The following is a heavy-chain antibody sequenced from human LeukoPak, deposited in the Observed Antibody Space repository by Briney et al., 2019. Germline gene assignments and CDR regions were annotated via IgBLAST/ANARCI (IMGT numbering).Heavy chain of an antibody. Sequence: GGSLRLSCAASGFTFSNSDMSWVRQAPGEGLEWVSSVSASGGSTYYADSVKGRFTISRDNSKNTLYLQMNSLRAEDTAVYYCAKSRRYYDSYFDYWGQGTLVTVSS. D-gene: IGHD3-3*01. J-gene: IGHJ4*02. V-gene: IGHV3-23*01. CDR3: AKSRRYYDSYFDY. CDR2: VSASGGST. CDR1: GFTFSNSD.